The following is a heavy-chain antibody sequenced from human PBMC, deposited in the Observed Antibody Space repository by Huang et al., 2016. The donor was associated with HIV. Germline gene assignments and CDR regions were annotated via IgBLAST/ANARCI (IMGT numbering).Heavy chain of an antibody. CDR3: ARDPKYHRIGYYRQRRGIDI. CDR1: GYTFTSYG. CDR2: SSASSGDT. D-gene: IGHD3-22*01. V-gene: IGHV1-18*01. J-gene: IGHJ3*02. Sequence: QIQLMQSGPELKQPGASVKVSCKASGYTFTSYGITWVRQAPGQGPEWRGWSSASSGDTEDAQKFQGRVTLTTDTSTNIAYMELRSLRSDDTAKYYCARDPKYHRIGYYRQRRGIDIWGQGTMVIVSS.